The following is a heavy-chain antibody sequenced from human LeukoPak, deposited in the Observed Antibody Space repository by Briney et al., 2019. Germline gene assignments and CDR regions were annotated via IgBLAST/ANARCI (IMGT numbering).Heavy chain of an antibody. J-gene: IGHJ3*02. CDR1: GGSISSYY. V-gene: IGHV4-59*01. CDR3: AGVVVVDAFDI. D-gene: IGHD2-15*01. CDR2: IYYSGST. Sequence: SETLSLTCTVSGGSISSYYWSWIRQPPGKGLEWIGYIYYSGSTNYNPSLKSRVTISVDTSKNQFSLKLSSVTAADTAVYYCAGVVVVDAFDIWGQGTMVTVSS.